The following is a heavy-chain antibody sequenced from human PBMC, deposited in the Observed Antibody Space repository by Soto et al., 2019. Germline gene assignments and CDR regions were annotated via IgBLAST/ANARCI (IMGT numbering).Heavy chain of an antibody. D-gene: IGHD3-3*01. CDR3: ARVHFLEWLLFSDYYYYYRDV. Sequence: QVQLVQSGAEVKKPGASVKVSCKASGYTFTSSGISWVRQAPGQGLEWMGWIRAYTGNTNYAQKLHGRVTMTTDTSKSPAYMELRSLRSDDTAVYYCARVHFLEWLLFSDYYYYYRDVWGKGTTVTVSS. CDR2: IRAYTGNT. V-gene: IGHV1-18*01. J-gene: IGHJ6*03. CDR1: GYTFTSSG.